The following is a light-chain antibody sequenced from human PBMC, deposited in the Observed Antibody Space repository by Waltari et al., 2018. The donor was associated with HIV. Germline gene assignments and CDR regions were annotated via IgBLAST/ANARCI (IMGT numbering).Light chain of an antibody. Sequence: DIQMTQSPSSLSASIGDRVTITRRAIQNIDKYLNSYQQKAGKAPKLLIYTTSKLQRGVPSRFSGGGSGKEFTLTISGLQPEDLATYYGQQGYNAPPWTVAPGTKVEVK. CDR1: QNIDKY. J-gene: IGKJ1*01. CDR3: QQGYNAPPWT. CDR2: TTS. V-gene: IGKV1-39*01.